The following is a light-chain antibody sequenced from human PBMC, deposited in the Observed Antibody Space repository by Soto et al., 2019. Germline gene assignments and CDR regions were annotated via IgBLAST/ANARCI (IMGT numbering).Light chain of an antibody. CDR3: QSYDSSLSVV. CDR1: SSNIGAGYD. Sequence: QSVLTQPPSVSGAPGQRVTISCTGSSSNIGAGYDVHWYQQLPGTAPKLLIYGNSNRPSGVPDRFSGSKSGTSASLAITGLQAEDEADYDCQSYDSSLSVVFGGGTKVPS. CDR2: GNS. J-gene: IGLJ2*01. V-gene: IGLV1-40*01.